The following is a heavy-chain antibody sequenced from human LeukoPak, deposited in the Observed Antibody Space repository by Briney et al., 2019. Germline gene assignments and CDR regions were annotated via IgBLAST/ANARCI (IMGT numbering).Heavy chain of an antibody. CDR2: IRYDGSNK. Sequence: GGSLRLSCAASGFTFSSYGMHWARQAPGKGLEWVAFIRYDGSNKYYADSVKGRFTVSRDTSKNSLYLQMSSLTAADPAVYYCAKDRSIGTYYTFDHWGQGTLVTVSS. J-gene: IGHJ4*02. D-gene: IGHD1-26*01. CDR1: GFTFSSYG. CDR3: AKDRSIGTYYTFDH. V-gene: IGHV3-30*02.